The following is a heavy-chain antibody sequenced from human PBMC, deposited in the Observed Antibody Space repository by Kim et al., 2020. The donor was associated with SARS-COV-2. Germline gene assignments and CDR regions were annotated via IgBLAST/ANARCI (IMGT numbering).Heavy chain of an antibody. CDR3: ARGPPWIQLWIQYWYFDL. V-gene: IGHV3-30*04. CDR2: ISYDGSNK. CDR1: GFTFSSYA. Sequence: GGSLRLSCAASGFTFSSYAMHWVRQAPGKGLEWVAVISYDGSNKYYADSVKGRFTISRDNSKNTLYLQMNSLRAEDTAVYYCARGPPWIQLWIQYWYFDLWGRGTLVTVSS. J-gene: IGHJ2*01. D-gene: IGHD5-18*01.